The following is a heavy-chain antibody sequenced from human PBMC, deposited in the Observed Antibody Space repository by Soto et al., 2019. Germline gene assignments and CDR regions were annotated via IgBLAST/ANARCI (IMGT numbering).Heavy chain of an antibody. V-gene: IGHV3-74*01. D-gene: IGHD5-12*01. CDR1: GFTFSSYW. J-gene: IGHJ4*02. Sequence: EVQLVESGGGLVQPGGSLRLSCAASGFTFSSYWMHWVRQAPGKGLVWVSRINSDGSSTSYADSVKGRFTISRDNAKNTLYPQMNSLRAEDTAVYYCSRDGYNDELDYWGQGTLVTVSS. CDR3: SRDGYNDELDY. CDR2: INSDGSST.